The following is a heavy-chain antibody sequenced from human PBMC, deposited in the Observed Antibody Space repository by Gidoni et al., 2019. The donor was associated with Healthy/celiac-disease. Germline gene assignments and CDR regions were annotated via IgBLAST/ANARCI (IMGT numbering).Heavy chain of an antibody. CDR1: GGSISSSSYY. D-gene: IGHD3-3*01. Sequence: QLQLQESGPGLVKPSETLSLTCTVSGGSISSSSYYWGWIRQPPGKGLEWIGSIYYSGSTYYNPSLKSRVTISVDTSKNQFSLKLSSVTAADTAVYYCAVTSYYDFWSGYLWDYWGQGTLVTVSS. V-gene: IGHV4-39*01. CDR2: IYYSGST. J-gene: IGHJ4*02. CDR3: AVTSYYDFWSGYLWDY.